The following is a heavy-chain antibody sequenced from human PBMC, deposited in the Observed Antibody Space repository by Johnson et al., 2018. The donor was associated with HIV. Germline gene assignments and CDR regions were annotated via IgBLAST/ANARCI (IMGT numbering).Heavy chain of an antibody. CDR3: ARGRGYSSVLWKLSEDAFDI. V-gene: IGHV3-7*01. Sequence: VQLVESGGGLVQPGGSLRLSCAASGFTVSSNYMSWVRQAPGRALEWVANIKQDGTEKYYVDSMKGRFTISRDNAKNSLYLQINSLRAEDTAVYYCARGRGYSSVLWKLSEDAFDIWGQGTMVTVSS. J-gene: IGHJ3*02. CDR2: IKQDGTEK. CDR1: GFTVSSNY. D-gene: IGHD6-19*01.